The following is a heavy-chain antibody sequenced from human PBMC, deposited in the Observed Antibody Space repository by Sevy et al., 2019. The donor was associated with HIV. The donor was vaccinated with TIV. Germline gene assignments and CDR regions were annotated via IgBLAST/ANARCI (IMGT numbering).Heavy chain of an antibody. CDR1: GGSISSYY. D-gene: IGHD3-10*01. Sequence: SENLSLTCTVSGGSISSYYWSWIRQTPGKGLEWIGYIFYSGSTNYNPSLKSRVTISLDTSKTQFSLKVRSVTAADTAIYYCARDYRFGDYFDYWGHGTLVTVSS. CDR2: IFYSGST. J-gene: IGHJ4*01. V-gene: IGHV4-59*12. CDR3: ARDYRFGDYFDY.